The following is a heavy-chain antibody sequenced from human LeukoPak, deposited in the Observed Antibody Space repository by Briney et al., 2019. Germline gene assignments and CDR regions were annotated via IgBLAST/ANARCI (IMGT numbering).Heavy chain of an antibody. CDR3: ARRNIGATYYFDY. Sequence: GGSLRLSCAASGFTFSDYYMNWIRQAPGGGLECVAYISSSSSTIHYADSVKGRFTISRDNAKNSLFLQMNNLRDEDTAIYYCARRNIGATYYFDYWGQGTLVTVSS. CDR2: ISSSSSTI. D-gene: IGHD2-15*01. V-gene: IGHV3-11*01. CDR1: GFTFSDYY. J-gene: IGHJ4*02.